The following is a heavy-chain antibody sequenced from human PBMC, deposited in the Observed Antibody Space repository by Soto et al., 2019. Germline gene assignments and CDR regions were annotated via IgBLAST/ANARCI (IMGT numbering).Heavy chain of an antibody. Sequence: GASVKVSCKASGYVFSTYALHWVRQAPGQRLEWMGWINAATGNTKYSQRFRGRITMTEDTSTDTAYMKLTSLRSEDTAIYYCAILLSPVHGHHLYNWFDPWGQGTLVTVSS. CDR1: GYVFSTYA. J-gene: IGHJ5*02. CDR3: AILLSPVHGHHLYNWFDP. D-gene: IGHD1-1*01. CDR2: INAATGNT. V-gene: IGHV1-3*01.